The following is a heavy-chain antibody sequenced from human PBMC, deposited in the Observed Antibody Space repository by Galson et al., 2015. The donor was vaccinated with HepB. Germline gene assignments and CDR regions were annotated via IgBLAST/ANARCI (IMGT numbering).Heavy chain of an antibody. J-gene: IGHJ4*02. V-gene: IGHV3-30-3*01. CDR2: ISYDGSNK. CDR3: ARVGRVYGDYPGQFDY. CDR1: GFTFSSYA. Sequence: SLRLSCAASGFTFSSYAMHWVRQASGKGLEWVAVISYDGSNKYYADSVKGRFTISRDNSKNTLYLQMNSLRAEDTAVYYCARVGRVYGDYPGQFDYWGQGTLVTVSS. D-gene: IGHD4-17*01.